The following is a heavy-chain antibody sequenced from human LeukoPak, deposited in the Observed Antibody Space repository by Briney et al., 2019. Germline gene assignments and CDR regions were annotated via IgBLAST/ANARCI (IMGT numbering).Heavy chain of an antibody. J-gene: IGHJ6*02. CDR3: ARAAGDFWSDYYGMDV. CDR1: GGSISSGDYY. Sequence: PSQTLSLTCTVSGGSISSGDYYWSWIRQPPGKGLEWIGCIYYSGSTYYNPSLKSRVTISVDTSKNQFSLKLSSVTAADTAVYYCARAAGDFWSDYYGMDVWGQGTTVTVSS. V-gene: IGHV4-30-4*01. D-gene: IGHD3-3*01. CDR2: IYYSGST.